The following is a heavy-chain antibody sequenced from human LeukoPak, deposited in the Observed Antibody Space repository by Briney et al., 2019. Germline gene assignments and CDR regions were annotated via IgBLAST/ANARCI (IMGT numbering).Heavy chain of an antibody. CDR3: ARGHNSGRTDY. D-gene: IGHD6-19*01. Sequence: SETLSLTCTVSGGSISSSSYYLGWIRQPPGKGLEWIGSIYYSGSTYYDPSLKSRVTISVDTSKNQFSLKLSSVTAADTAVYYCARGHNSGRTDYWGQGTLVTVSS. J-gene: IGHJ4*02. V-gene: IGHV4-39*01. CDR2: IYYSGST. CDR1: GGSISSSSYY.